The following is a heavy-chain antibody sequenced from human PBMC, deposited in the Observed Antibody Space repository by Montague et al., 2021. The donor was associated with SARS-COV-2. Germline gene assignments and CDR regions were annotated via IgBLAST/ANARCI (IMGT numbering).Heavy chain of an antibody. J-gene: IGHJ6*03. CDR2: IHHGGST. D-gene: IGHD3-10*01. CDR1: GGSFSTYS. CDR3: ARLGDGVVPSPILGVGPYYSYYYMDV. Sequence: SETLSPTCAVYGGSFSTYSWNWIRQPPGKGLEWIGEIHHGGSTNYNPSLKSRVTISADTSKNQFSLKLTSVAAADTAVYYCARLGDGVVPSPILGVGPYYSYYYMDVWGKGTTVTVSS. V-gene: IGHV4-34*01.